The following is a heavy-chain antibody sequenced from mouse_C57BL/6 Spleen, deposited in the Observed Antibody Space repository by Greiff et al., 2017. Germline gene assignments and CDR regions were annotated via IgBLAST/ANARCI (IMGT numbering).Heavy chain of an antibody. V-gene: IGHV10-1*01. CDR2: IRSKSNNYAT. Sequence: EVQLVESGGGLVQPKGSLKLSCAASGFSFNTYAMNWVRQAPGKGLEWVARIRSKSNNYATYYPDSVKDRFTISRDESESMLYLQMNNLKTEDTAMYYGVRDRSGPRLAYWGQGTLVTVSA. CDR1: GFSFNTYA. CDR3: VRDRSGPRLAY. D-gene: IGHD3-2*02. J-gene: IGHJ3*01.